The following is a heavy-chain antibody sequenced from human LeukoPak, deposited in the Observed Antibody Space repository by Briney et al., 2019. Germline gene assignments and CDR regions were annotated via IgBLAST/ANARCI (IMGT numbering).Heavy chain of an antibody. V-gene: IGHV1-2*02. CDR2: IDPNSGGT. CDR3: ARVGYSSSASDY. D-gene: IGHD2-2*01. Sequence: GASVKVSFKASGGTFSSYAISWVRQAPGQGLEWMGWIDPNSGGTDYAQKFQGRVTMTRGTSISTAYMDLSRLRSDDTAVYYCARVGYSSSASDYWGQGTLVTVSS. CDR1: GGTFSSYA. J-gene: IGHJ4*02.